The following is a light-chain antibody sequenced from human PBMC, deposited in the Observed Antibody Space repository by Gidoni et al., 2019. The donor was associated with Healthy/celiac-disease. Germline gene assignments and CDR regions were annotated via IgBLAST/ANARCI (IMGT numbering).Light chain of an antibody. CDR3: KQYNSYSGT. V-gene: IGKV1-5*03. CDR1: QSISSW. J-gene: IGKJ1*01. Sequence: DIQMTQSPSTLSASVGDRVTITCRASQSISSWLAWYQQKPGKAPKLLIYKASSLESGVPSSFSGSGSGTEFTLTISSLQPDDFATYYCKQYNSYSGTFGQGTKVEIK. CDR2: KAS.